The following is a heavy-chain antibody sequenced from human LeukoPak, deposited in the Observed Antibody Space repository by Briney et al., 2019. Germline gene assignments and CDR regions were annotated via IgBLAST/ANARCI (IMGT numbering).Heavy chain of an antibody. Sequence: GGSLRLSCAASGFTFSSYAMSWVRQAPGKGLEWVSAISGSGGSTYYADSVKGRFTISRDNSKNTLYLQMNSLRAEDTAVYYCAKEPLHPECCSGGSCYSVVVFLFDYWGQGTLVTVSS. CDR3: AKEPLHPECCSGGSCYSVVVFLFDY. CDR2: ISGSGGST. J-gene: IGHJ4*02. CDR1: GFTFSSYA. D-gene: IGHD2-15*01. V-gene: IGHV3-23*01.